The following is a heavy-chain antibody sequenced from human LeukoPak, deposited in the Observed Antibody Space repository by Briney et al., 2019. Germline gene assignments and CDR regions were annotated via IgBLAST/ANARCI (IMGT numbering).Heavy chain of an antibody. CDR3: ARESSSDVYFDY. D-gene: IGHD6-6*01. V-gene: IGHV3-21*01. J-gene: IGHJ4*02. CDR2: ISSSSSYI. Sequence: GGSLRLSCAASGFTFSSYSMNWVRQAPGKGLEWVSTISSSSSYIYYADSVKGRFTISRDNAKNSLYLQMNSLRAEDTAVYYCARESSSDVYFDYWGQGTLVIVSS. CDR1: GFTFSSYS.